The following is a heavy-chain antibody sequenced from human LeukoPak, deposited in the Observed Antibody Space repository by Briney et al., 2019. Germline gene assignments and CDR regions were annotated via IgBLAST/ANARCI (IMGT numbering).Heavy chain of an antibody. V-gene: IGHV3-48*01. J-gene: IGHJ4*02. CDR3: ARQRGGSKNFDY. CDR2: ISSSSSTK. CDR1: GFTFSSYS. Sequence: PGGSLRLSCAASGFTFSSYSMNWVPQAPGKGLEGVSYISSSSSTKYYEDYVKGRFTIYRDNAKTSLYLQMNSLRAEDTAVYYCARQRGGSKNFDYWGQGTLVTVSS. D-gene: IGHD3-10*01.